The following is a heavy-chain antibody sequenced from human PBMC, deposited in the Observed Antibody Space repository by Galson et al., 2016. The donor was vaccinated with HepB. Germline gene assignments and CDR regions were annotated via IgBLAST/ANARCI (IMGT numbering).Heavy chain of an antibody. J-gene: IGHJ5*02. Sequence: QSGAEVKKPGESLKISCKGSGYIFTTYWVVWVRQMPGKGLEWMGSIYPGNSDTKYSPSFQGQVPISADKSVNTAYLQWRSLKASATAIYYCATQPRYDILTGYRFDRWGQGTQVIVSS. V-gene: IGHV5-51*01. CDR1: GYIFTTYW. D-gene: IGHD3-9*01. CDR2: IYPGNSDT. CDR3: ATQPRYDILTGYRFDR.